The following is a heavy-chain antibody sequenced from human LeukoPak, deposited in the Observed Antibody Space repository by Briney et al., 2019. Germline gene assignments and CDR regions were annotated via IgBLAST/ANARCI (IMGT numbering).Heavy chain of an antibody. CDR1: GYTFTSYG. J-gene: IGHJ6*02. D-gene: IGHD3-3*01. CDR3: ARVRAIFGVVIELSYGMDV. Sequence: GASVKVSCKASGYTFTSYGISWVRQAPGQGLEWMGWISAYNGNTNYAQKLQGRVTMTTDTSTSTAYMELRSLRSDDTAVYYCARVRAIFGVVIELSYGMDVWGQGTTVPVSS. CDR2: ISAYNGNT. V-gene: IGHV1-18*01.